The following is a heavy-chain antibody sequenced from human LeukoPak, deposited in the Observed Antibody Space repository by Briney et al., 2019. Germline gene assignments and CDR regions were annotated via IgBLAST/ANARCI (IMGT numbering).Heavy chain of an antibody. J-gene: IGHJ5*02. CDR2: INPNSGGT. CDR3: ARGDYYGSGKVVAA. D-gene: IGHD3-10*01. Sequence: GASVKVSCTASGYTFTVYYMHWVRQAPGQGLEWMGWINPNSGGTNYAQKFQGRVTMTRDTSITTAYIDLNLLRSDDTAVYYCARGDYYGSGKVVAAWGQGTPVTVSS. V-gene: IGHV1-2*02. CDR1: GYTFTVYY.